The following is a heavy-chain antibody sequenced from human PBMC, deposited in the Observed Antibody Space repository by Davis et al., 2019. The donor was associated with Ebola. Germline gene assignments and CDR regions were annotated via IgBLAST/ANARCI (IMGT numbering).Heavy chain of an antibody. J-gene: IGHJ5*02. Sequence: GGSLRLSCAASGFTFSDYYMSWIRQAPGKGLEWVSYISSSGSTIYYADPVKGRFTISRDNAKNSLYLQMNSLRAEETAVYYCARVRITMVQGVIITGWFDPWGQGTLVTVSS. CDR2: ISSSGSTI. CDR3: ARVRITMVQGVIITGWFDP. V-gene: IGHV3-11*01. CDR1: GFTFSDYY. D-gene: IGHD3-10*01.